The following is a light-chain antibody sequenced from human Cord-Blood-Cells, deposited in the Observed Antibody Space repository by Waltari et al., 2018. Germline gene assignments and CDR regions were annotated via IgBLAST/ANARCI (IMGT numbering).Light chain of an antibody. V-gene: IGLV2-23*01. CDR1: SRDVGSYNL. CDR3: CSYAGSSTWV. Sequence: QSALTQPASVAASPGPSITISCTGTSRDVGSYNLISWYQQHPGKAPKLMIYEGSKRPSGVSNRFSGSKSGNTASLTISGLQAEDEADYYCCSYAGSSTWVFGGGTKLTVL. J-gene: IGLJ3*02. CDR2: EGS.